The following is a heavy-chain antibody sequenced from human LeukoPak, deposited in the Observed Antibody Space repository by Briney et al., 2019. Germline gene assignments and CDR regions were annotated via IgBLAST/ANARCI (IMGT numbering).Heavy chain of an antibody. Sequence: KPSEALPLTCTVSGGSISSYYWSWIRQPPGKGLEWIGYIYYSGSTNYNPSLKSRVTISVDTSKNQFSLKLSSVTAADTAVYYCARLGSSSWTDYWGQGTLVTVSS. CDR1: GGSISSYY. CDR2: IYYSGST. J-gene: IGHJ4*02. V-gene: IGHV4-59*08. D-gene: IGHD6-13*01. CDR3: ARLGSSSWTDY.